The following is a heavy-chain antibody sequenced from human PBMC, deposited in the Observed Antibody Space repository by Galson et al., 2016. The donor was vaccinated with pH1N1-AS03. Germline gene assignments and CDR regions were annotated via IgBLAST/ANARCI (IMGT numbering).Heavy chain of an antibody. Sequence: ETLSLTCAVYGGPFNIYYWSWIRQPPGKGLEWIGEINHSGGTNYNPSLKSRVAISEDTSKKQFSVKLTSVAAADTAVYYCARDRISLVRGSFYYYGMDVWGQGTTVTVSS. D-gene: IGHD3-10*01. CDR1: GGPFNIYY. CDR2: INHSGGT. CDR3: ARDRISLVRGSFYYYGMDV. J-gene: IGHJ6*02. V-gene: IGHV4-34*01.